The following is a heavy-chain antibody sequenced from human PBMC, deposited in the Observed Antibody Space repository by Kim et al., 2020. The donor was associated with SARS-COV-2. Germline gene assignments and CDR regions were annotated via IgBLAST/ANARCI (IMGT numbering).Heavy chain of an antibody. V-gene: IGHV5-51*01. CDR3: ARPKTPAGIRNAFDV. CDR2: IYPGDSST. D-gene: IGHD2-2*01. Sequence: GESLKISCRGSGYNFATYYIAWVRQVPGKGLEWMGSIYPGDSSTIFRPSFEGRVTISVDRASSTASLQWTSLKSSDTAMYYCARPKTPAGIRNAFDVWGQ. CDR1: GYNFATYY. J-gene: IGHJ3*01.